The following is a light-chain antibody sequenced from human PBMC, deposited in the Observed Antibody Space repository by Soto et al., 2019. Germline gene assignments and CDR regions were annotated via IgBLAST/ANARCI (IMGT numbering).Light chain of an antibody. V-gene: IGKV3-11*01. CDR2: DAS. J-gene: IGKJ4*01. CDR3: QQRSNWPPRT. CDR1: QSVSSY. Sequence: EIVLTQSPATPSLSPGERATLSCRASQSVSSYLAWYQQKPGQAPRLLIYDASNRATGIPARFSGSGSGTDFTLTISSLEPEDFAVYYCQQRSNWPPRTFGGGTKVDIK.